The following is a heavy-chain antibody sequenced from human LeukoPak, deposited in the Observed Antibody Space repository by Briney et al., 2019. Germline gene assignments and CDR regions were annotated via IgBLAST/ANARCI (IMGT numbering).Heavy chain of an antibody. Sequence: GGSLRLSCAASGFTFRSYSMNWVRQAPGQGLEWVSYISSSTSTIYYADSVKGRFTIPRDNVKNSLYLQLNSLRAEDTAVYYCARDSDPLDYRSSPFDYWGQGTLVTVSS. CDR1: GFTFRSYS. CDR2: ISSSTSTI. V-gene: IGHV3-48*01. D-gene: IGHD4-11*01. J-gene: IGHJ4*02. CDR3: ARDSDPLDYRSSPFDY.